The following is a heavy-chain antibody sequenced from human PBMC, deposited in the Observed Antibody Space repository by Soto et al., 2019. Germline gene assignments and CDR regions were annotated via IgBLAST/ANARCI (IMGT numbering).Heavy chain of an antibody. Sequence: EVQLVESGGGLVKPGGSLRLSCAASRFTFSSYSMNWVRQAPGKGLEWVSSISSSSSYIYYADSVKGRFTISRDNAKNSLYLQMNSLRAEDTAVYYCARTGDTAMVVYFDYWGQGTLVTVSS. CDR3: ARTGDTAMVVYFDY. J-gene: IGHJ4*02. D-gene: IGHD5-18*01. CDR1: RFTFSSYS. CDR2: ISSSSSYI. V-gene: IGHV3-21*01.